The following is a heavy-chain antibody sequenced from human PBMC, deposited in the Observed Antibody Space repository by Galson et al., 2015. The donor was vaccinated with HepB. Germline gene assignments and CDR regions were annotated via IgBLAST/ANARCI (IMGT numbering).Heavy chain of an antibody. V-gene: IGHV3-21*01. CDR2: ISSTSSYT. CDR1: GFTFSSYN. J-gene: IGHJ5*02. Sequence: SLRLSCAASGFTFSSYNMNWVRQAPGKGLEWVASISSTSSYTYYADSLKGRFTVSRDNAKNSLYLQMNSLRAEDTAVYYCVRDPPLGTPFDPWGQGTLVTVSS. D-gene: IGHD7-27*01. CDR3: VRDPPLGTPFDP.